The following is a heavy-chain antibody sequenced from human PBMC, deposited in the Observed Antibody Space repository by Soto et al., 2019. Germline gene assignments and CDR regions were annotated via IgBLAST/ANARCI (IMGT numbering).Heavy chain of an antibody. CDR1: GFTFSDHY. D-gene: IGHD3-22*01. CDR3: ARDPDTNSKVDH. CDR2: ISSSGSPV. J-gene: IGHJ4*02. Sequence: QVQLVESGGGLVEPGGSLRLSCTASGFTFSDHYMSWIRQAPGKGLEWVSYISSSGSPVYYADSVKGRFTISRDNANNSLYLQMSGLRAADTALYYCARDPDTNSKVDHWGQGTQVTFSS. V-gene: IGHV3-11*01.